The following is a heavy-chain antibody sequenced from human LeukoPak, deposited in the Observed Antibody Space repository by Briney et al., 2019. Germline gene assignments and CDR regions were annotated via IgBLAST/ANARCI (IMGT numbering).Heavy chain of an antibody. Sequence: SETLSPTCAVSGYSISSGYYWGWIRQPPGKGLEWIGSIYHSGSTYYNPSLKSRVTISVDTSKNQFSLKLSSVTAADTAVYYCARPQPGGSGSYYFDYWGQGTLVTVSS. V-gene: IGHV4-38-2*01. CDR3: ARPQPGGSGSYYFDY. J-gene: IGHJ4*02. CDR2: IYHSGST. CDR1: GYSISSGYY. D-gene: IGHD1-26*01.